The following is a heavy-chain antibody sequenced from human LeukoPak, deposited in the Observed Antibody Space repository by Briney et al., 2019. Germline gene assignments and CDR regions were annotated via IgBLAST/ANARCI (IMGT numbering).Heavy chain of an antibody. J-gene: IGHJ5*02. Sequence: SETLSLTCTVSGGSISSYYWSWIRQPPGKGLEWIGYIYYSGSTNYNPSLKSRVTISVDTSKNQFSLKLSSVTAADTAVYYCARERFGELSPRRPNWFDPWGQGTLVTVSS. CDR1: GGSISSYY. CDR3: ARERFGELSPRRPNWFDP. V-gene: IGHV4-59*01. D-gene: IGHD3-10*01. CDR2: IYYSGST.